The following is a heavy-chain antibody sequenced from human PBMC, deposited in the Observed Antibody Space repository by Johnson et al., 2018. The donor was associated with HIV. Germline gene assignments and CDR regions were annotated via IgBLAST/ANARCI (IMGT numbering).Heavy chain of an antibody. J-gene: IGHJ3*02. Sequence: VHLVESGGGLVQPGRSLRLSCAASGFTFSSYAMNWVRQAPGKGLEWVSAISGSGGSTYYADSVKGRFTISRDNSKNTLYLQMKSLRAEDTAVYYCARDLTSGSYSGSAFDIWGQGTMVTVSS. CDR3: ARDLTSGSYSGSAFDI. D-gene: IGHD1-26*01. V-gene: IGHV3-23*04. CDR1: GFTFSSYA. CDR2: ISGSGGST.